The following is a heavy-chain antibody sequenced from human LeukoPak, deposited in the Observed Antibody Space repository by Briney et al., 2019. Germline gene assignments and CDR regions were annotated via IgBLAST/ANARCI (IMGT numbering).Heavy chain of an antibody. V-gene: IGHV3-72*01. CDR3: AREWDSGSYYLGYFDY. CDR1: GFTFSDHY. D-gene: IGHD1-26*01. Sequence: GGSLRPSCAASGFTFSDHYMDWVRQAPGKGLEWVGRIRNKANSYTTEYAASVKGRFTISRDDSKNSLYLQMNSLKCENTAVYYCAREWDSGSYYLGYFDYWGQGTLVTVSP. J-gene: IGHJ4*02. CDR2: IRNKANSYTT.